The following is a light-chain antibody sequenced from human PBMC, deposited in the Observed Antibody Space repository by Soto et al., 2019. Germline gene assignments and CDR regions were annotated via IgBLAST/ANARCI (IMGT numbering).Light chain of an antibody. Sequence: DIQMTQSPSSLSASVGDRVTITCRASQSISSYLNWYQQKPGKAPKLLIYAASSVQSGVPSRFSGSGSGTDFTLTISSLQPEDFATYYGQQSYSTPLFPVGPGPRVDI. J-gene: IGKJ3*01. CDR1: QSISSY. CDR3: QQSYSTPLFP. V-gene: IGKV1-39*01. CDR2: AAS.